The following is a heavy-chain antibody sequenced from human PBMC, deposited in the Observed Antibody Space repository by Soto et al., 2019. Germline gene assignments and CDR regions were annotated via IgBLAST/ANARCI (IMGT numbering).Heavy chain of an antibody. D-gene: IGHD4-17*01. J-gene: IGHJ4*02. CDR2: ISHIGST. CDR1: GESFKNSS. CDR3: ATSTVAGALDY. Sequence: SETLSLTCAVFGESFKNSSWTWLRQPPGRGLEWIGEISHIGSTNYNPSLKSRVIISVDTSKNQFSLKLGSVTAADTALYYCATSTVAGALDYWGQGTQVTVSS. V-gene: IGHV4-34*01.